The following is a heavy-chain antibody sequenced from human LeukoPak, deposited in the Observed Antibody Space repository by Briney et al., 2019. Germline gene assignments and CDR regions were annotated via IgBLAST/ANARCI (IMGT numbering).Heavy chain of an antibody. Sequence: SETLSLTCTVSGGSISSGGYYWSWIRQPPGKGLEWIGYIYHSGSTYYNPSLKSRVTISVDRSKNQFSLKLSSVTAADTAVYYCARDKGHYDFWSGYYRIPEAFDIWGQGTMVTVSS. D-gene: IGHD3-3*01. CDR3: ARDKGHYDFWSGYYRIPEAFDI. J-gene: IGHJ3*02. V-gene: IGHV4-30-2*01. CDR2: IYHSGST. CDR1: GGSISSGGYY.